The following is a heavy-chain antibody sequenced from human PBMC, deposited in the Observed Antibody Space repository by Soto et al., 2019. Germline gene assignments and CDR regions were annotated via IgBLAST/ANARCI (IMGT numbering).Heavy chain of an antibody. J-gene: IGHJ6*02. CDR2: IIPILVIT. CDR3: ARPDEGGYSSNHHYYYALDV. D-gene: IGHD3-22*01. Sequence: QVQLVQSGAEVKKPGSSVKVACKASGGTFRSYSISWVRQAPGQGLEWMGGIIPILVITNYAQKFHGRVTITADESTSTAYMELSSLGSDDTAVYYCARPDEGGYSSNHHYYYALDVWGQGTTVTV. V-gene: IGHV1-69*01. CDR1: GGTFRSYS.